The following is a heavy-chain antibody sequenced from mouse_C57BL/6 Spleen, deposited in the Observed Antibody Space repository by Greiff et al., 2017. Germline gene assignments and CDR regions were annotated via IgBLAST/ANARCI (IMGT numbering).Heavy chain of an antibody. CDR3: ARRGGNYLAWFAY. V-gene: IGHV1-69*01. J-gene: IGHJ3*01. CDR1: GYTFTSYW. CDR2: IDPSDSYT. Sequence: QVQLQQSGAELVMPGASVKLSCKASGYTFTSYWMHWVKQRPGQGLEWIGEIDPSDSYTNYNQKFKGKSTLTVDKSSSTAYMQLSSLTSEDSAVYYCARRGGNYLAWFAYWGQGTLVTVSA. D-gene: IGHD2-1*01.